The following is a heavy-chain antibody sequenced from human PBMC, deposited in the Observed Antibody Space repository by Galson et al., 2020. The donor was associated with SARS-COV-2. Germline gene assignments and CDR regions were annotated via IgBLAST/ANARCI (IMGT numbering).Heavy chain of an antibody. J-gene: IGHJ6*02. CDR1: GFTFSSYG. CDR2: IWYDGSNK. D-gene: IGHD3-22*01. V-gene: IGHV3-33*01. CDR3: ARDNYYDSSGYYYVLALDV. Sequence: GESLKISCAASGFTFSSYGMHWVRQAPGKGLEWVAVIWYDGSNKYYADSVKGRFTISRDNSKNTLYLQMNSLRAEDTAVYYCARDNYYDSSGYYYVLALDVWGQGTTVTVSS.